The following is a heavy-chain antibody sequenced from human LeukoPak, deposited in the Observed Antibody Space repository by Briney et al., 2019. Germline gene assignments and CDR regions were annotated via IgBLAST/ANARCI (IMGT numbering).Heavy chain of an antibody. Sequence: SETLSLTCAVYGGSFSGYYWSWIRQPPGKGLEWIGEINHSGSTNYNPSLKSRVTISVDTSSNQLSLKMSSVTAADTAVYYCARGLGAALGYWGQGSLVTVSS. V-gene: IGHV4-34*01. J-gene: IGHJ4*02. D-gene: IGHD6-25*01. CDR2: INHSGST. CDR1: GGSFSGYY. CDR3: ARGLGAALGY.